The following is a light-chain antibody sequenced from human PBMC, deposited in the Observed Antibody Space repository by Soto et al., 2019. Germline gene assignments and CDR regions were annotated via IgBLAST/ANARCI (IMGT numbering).Light chain of an antibody. J-gene: IGKJ1*01. CDR1: QSVLYSSNNKNY. Sequence: DIVMTQSPDSLAVSLGERATINCKSSQSVLYSSNNKNYLSWYQQRPGQPPKLLIYWASTRESGVPDRFSGSGSGADFTLTISSRRAEDVAVYYCQQYYSTPRTFGQGTKVEIK. CDR2: WAS. CDR3: QQYYSTPRT. V-gene: IGKV4-1*01.